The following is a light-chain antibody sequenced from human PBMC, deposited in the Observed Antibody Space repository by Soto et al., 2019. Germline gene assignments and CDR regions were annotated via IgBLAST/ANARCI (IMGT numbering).Light chain of an antibody. V-gene: IGLV2-8*01. CDR1: SSDVGGYNY. Sequence: QSALTQPASASWFPGQSVTISCTRTSSDVGGYNYVSWFQQHPGKAPKLMIYEVNKRPSGVPDRFSGSKSGNTASLTASGLQAEDEADYYCSSYAGSNKVFGTGTKVTVL. J-gene: IGLJ1*01. CDR3: SSYAGSNKV. CDR2: EVN.